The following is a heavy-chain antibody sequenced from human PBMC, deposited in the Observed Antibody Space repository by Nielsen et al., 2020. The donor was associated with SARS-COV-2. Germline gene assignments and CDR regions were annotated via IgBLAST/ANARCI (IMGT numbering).Heavy chain of an antibody. Sequence: GGSLRLSCTTSGITFSRAGMHWVRQVPGKGLEWVAVIWSDGSKTIYADSVKGRFTISRDNAKNTLFLQMNSLTAEDTAVYYCARDQDGGAATSNWYFDLWGRGTLVIVSS. V-gene: IGHV3-33*01. CDR1: GITFSRAG. D-gene: IGHD6-25*01. J-gene: IGHJ2*01. CDR2: IWSDGSKT. CDR3: ARDQDGGAATSNWYFDL.